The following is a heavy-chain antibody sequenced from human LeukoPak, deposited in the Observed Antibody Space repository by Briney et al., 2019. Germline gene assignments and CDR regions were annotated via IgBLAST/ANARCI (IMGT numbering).Heavy chain of an antibody. D-gene: IGHD3-22*01. Sequence: SETLSLTCTVSGGSISSYYWSWIRQPAGKGLEWIGRIYTSGSTNYNPSLKSRVTMSVDTSKNQFSLKLSSVTAADTAVYYCARRLYYDSSGFDLGIDYWGQGTLVTVSS. CDR3: ARRLYYDSSGFDLGIDY. J-gene: IGHJ4*02. CDR1: GGSISSYY. CDR2: IYTSGST. V-gene: IGHV4-4*07.